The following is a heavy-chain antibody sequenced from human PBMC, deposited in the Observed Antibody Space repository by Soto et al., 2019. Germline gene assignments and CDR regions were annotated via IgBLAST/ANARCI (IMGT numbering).Heavy chain of an antibody. V-gene: IGHV1-18*01. CDR2: ISAYNGNT. CDR3: ARVKLYYDSSDPRLYFDL. J-gene: IGHJ2*01. CDR1: GYTFTSYG. D-gene: IGHD3-22*01. Sequence: QVQLVQSGAEVKKPGASVKVSCKASGYTFTSYGISWVRQAPGQGLEWMGWISAYNGNTNYAQKLQGRVTMTTDTYASTAYMELRSLRSDDTAVYYCARVKLYYDSSDPRLYFDLWGRGTLVTVSS.